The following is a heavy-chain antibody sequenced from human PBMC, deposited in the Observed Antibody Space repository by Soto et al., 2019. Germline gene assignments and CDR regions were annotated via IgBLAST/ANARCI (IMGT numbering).Heavy chain of an antibody. J-gene: IGHJ6*02. Sequence: SVKVSCKASGGTFSSYAISWVRQSPGQGLEWMGGIIPIFGTANYAQKFQGRVTITADESTSTAYMELSSLRSEDTAVYYCARDEMSSGYYSPRPPYYYGMDVWGQGTTVTVSS. CDR2: IIPIFGTA. V-gene: IGHV1-69*13. CDR1: GGTFSSYA. D-gene: IGHD3-22*01. CDR3: ARDEMSSGYYSPRPPYYYGMDV.